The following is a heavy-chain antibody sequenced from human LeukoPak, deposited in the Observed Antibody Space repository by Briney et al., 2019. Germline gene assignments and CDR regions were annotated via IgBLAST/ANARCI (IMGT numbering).Heavy chain of an antibody. CDR2: IYYSGST. CDR3: ASVSSEGDPYDSSGPVTWFDY. CDR1: GGSISSYY. V-gene: IGHV4-59*01. Sequence: KPSETLSLTCTVSGGSISSYYWSWIRQPPGKGLEWIGYIYYSGSTNYNPSLKSRVTISVDTSKNQFSLKLSSVTAADTAVYYCASVSSEGDPYDSSGPVTWFDYWGQGTLVTVSS. D-gene: IGHD3-22*01. J-gene: IGHJ4*02.